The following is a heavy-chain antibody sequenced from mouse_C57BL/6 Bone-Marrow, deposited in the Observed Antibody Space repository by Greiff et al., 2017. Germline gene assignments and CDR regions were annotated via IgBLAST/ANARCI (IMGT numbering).Heavy chain of an antibody. Sequence: QVQLQQPGTELVKPGASVKLSCKASGYTFTSYWMHWVKQRPGQGLEWIGNINPSNGGTNYNEKFKSKATLTVDKSSSTAYMQLSSLTSGDSAVYYGALYYYGSDWYFDVWGTGTTVTVSS. CDR3: ALYYYGSDWYFDV. D-gene: IGHD1-1*01. V-gene: IGHV1-53*01. CDR1: GYTFTSYW. CDR2: INPSNGGT. J-gene: IGHJ1*03.